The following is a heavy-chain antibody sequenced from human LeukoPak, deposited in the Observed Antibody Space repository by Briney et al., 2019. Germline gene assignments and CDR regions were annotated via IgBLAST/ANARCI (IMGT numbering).Heavy chain of an antibody. V-gene: IGHV3-74*01. CDR3: ARHLNYYLDY. Sequence: GGSLRLSCAASGFTFSTYWMHWVRQAPGKGLVWVSRISSDGSITGYADSVKGRFAISRDNAKNTLYLQMNSLRAEDTAVYYCARHLNYYLDYWGQGTLVTVSS. CDR2: ISSDGSIT. D-gene: IGHD3-10*01. CDR1: GFTFSTYW. J-gene: IGHJ4*02.